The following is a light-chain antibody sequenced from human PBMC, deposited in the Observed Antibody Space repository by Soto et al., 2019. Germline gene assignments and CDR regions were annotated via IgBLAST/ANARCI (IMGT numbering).Light chain of an antibody. Sequence: DIQMTQSPSTLSASVGDRVTITCRASQSISSWLAWYQQKPGKAPRLLIHKASSLESGVPSRFSGRGSGTDFTLSISSLQPDDFATYYCQQYYDYSTFGQGTKVEIK. J-gene: IGKJ1*01. CDR1: QSISSW. V-gene: IGKV1-5*03. CDR3: QQYYDYST. CDR2: KAS.